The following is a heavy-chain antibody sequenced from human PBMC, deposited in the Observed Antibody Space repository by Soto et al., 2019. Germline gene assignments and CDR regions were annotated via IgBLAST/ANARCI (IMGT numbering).Heavy chain of an antibody. CDR3: ARDSFTGYTQQLVPFDY. CDR2: IIPIFGTA. Sequence: ASVKVSCKASGGTFSSYAISWVRQAPGQGLEWMGGIIPIFGTANYAQKFQGRVTITADESTSTAYMELSSLRSEDTAVYYCARDSFTGYTQQLVPFDYWGQGTLVTVSS. J-gene: IGHJ4*02. D-gene: IGHD6-13*01. CDR1: GGTFSSYA. V-gene: IGHV1-69*13.